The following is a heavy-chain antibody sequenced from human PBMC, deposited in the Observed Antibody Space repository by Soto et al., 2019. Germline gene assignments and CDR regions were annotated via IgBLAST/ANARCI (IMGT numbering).Heavy chain of an antibody. V-gene: IGHV1-69*06. D-gene: IGHD5-18*01. Sequence: QVQVVQSGAEVKKPGSSLKISCKASGRIFSSFPTSWVRQVPGQGLEWMGGVISASGSVTYAPKFQGRVTMTAVNSAGIGYMELISLTYEDTAIYYCARVGSRDAYNYVLDQWGPGTMVTVSS. CDR3: ARVGSRDAYNYVLDQ. CDR2: VISASGSV. CDR1: GRIFSSFP. J-gene: IGHJ1*01.